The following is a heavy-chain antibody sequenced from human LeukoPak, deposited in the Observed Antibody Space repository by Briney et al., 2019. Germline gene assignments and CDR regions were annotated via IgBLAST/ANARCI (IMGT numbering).Heavy chain of an antibody. D-gene: IGHD5-18*01. J-gene: IGHJ4*02. Sequence: SETLSLTCAVSGGSINTNSYSWGWLRQPPGKGLEWIGEINHSGSTNYNPSLKSRVTISVDASKNQFSLKLSSVTAADTAVYYCARRTAMEFDYWGQGTLVTVSS. V-gene: IGHV4-39*07. CDR3: ARRTAMEFDY. CDR1: GGSINTNSYS. CDR2: INHSGST.